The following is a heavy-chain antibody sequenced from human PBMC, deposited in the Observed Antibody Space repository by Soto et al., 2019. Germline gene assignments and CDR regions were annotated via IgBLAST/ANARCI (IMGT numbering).Heavy chain of an antibody. D-gene: IGHD2-8*01. CDR2: IIPIFGTA. Sequence: SVKLSCKASGGTFSSYAISWVRRAPGQGLEWMGGIIPIFGTANYAQKFQGRVTITADESTSTAYMELSGLRSEDTAVYYCAAYCTNGVCPPLYYGMDVWGQGTTVTVSS. CDR3: AAYCTNGVCPPLYYGMDV. CDR1: GGTFSSYA. J-gene: IGHJ6*02. V-gene: IGHV1-69*01.